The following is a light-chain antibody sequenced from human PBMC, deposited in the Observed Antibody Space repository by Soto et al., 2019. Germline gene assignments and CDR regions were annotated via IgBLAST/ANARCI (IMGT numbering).Light chain of an antibody. CDR1: QSLSSN. Sequence: EIVMTQSPATLSVSPGERATLSCRASQSLSSNLAWYQQKPGQAPRFLIYGASTRATGIPARFSGSGSGTEFTLTISSLQSEDFAVYFCQQYNNWPRTFGQGTKVEIK. J-gene: IGKJ1*01. CDR2: GAS. CDR3: QQYNNWPRT. V-gene: IGKV3-15*01.